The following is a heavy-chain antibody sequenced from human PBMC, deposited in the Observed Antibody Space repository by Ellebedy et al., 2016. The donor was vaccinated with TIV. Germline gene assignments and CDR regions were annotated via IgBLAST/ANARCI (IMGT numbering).Heavy chain of an antibody. CDR1: GFTFSIYA. D-gene: IGHD6-13*01. V-gene: IGHV3-23*01. Sequence: GGSLRLSXAASGFTFSIYAMSWVRQAPGKGLEWVSAVSGSGGSTYYADSVKGRFTISRDNSKNTLYLQMNSLRAEDTAVYYCAKGVAAARGESWFDPWGQGTLVTVSS. J-gene: IGHJ5*02. CDR3: AKGVAAARGESWFDP. CDR2: VSGSGGST.